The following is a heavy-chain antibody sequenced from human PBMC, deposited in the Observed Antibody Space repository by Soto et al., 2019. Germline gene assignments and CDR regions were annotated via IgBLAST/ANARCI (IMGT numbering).Heavy chain of an antibody. CDR3: ARDQGSRYYFDY. CDR2: IWYDGSNK. CDR1: GFTFSSYG. D-gene: IGHD1-26*01. V-gene: IGHV3-33*01. J-gene: IGHJ4*02. Sequence: GGFLRLSCAASGFTFSSYGMHWVRQAPGKGLEWVAVIWYDGSNKYYADSVKGRFTISRDNSKNTLYLQMNSLRAEDTAVYYCARDQGSRYYFDYWGQGTLVTVSS.